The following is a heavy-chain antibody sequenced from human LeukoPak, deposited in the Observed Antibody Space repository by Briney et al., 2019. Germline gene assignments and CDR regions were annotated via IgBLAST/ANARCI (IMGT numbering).Heavy chain of an antibody. CDR1: GFTFSSYA. J-gene: IGHJ4*02. D-gene: IGHD3-10*01. CDR3: ARESASYYGSGGAFDY. CDR2: ISYDGSNK. V-gene: IGHV3-30-3*01. Sequence: GGSLRLSCAASGFTFSSYAMHWVRQAPGKGLEWVAVISYDGSNKYYADSVKGRFTISRDNSKNTLYLQMNSLRAEDTAVYYCARESASYYGSGGAFDYWGQGTLVTVSS.